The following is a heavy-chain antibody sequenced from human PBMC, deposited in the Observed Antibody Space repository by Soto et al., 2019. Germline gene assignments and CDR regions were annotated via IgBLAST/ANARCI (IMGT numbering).Heavy chain of an antibody. V-gene: IGHV3-30*04. J-gene: IGHJ5*02. CDR1: GFSFSSYA. CDR2: ISKDGMNK. CDR3: ARDMYSSDYFVKWFEP. Sequence: QVRLVESGGGVVQPGRSLRLSCTASGFSFSSYAMYWFRQPPGEGLEWVAVISKDGMNKNYADSVKGRVTVSRDNVKYSLNLQLNSLRGEDTAKYYCARDMYSSDYFVKWFEPWGQGTLVTVSS. D-gene: IGHD6-19*01.